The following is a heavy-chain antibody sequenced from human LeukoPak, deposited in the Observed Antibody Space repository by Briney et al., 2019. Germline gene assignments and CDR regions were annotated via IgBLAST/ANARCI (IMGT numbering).Heavy chain of an antibody. CDR1: GFSFNKHE. CDR3: ARISTNTWYNFDY. V-gene: IGHV3-48*03. CDR2: ISSGGGSI. J-gene: IGHJ4*02. D-gene: IGHD2-2*01. Sequence: PGGSLRLSCVASGFSFNKHEMNWVRQAPGKGLEWVSYISSGGGSIYYADSVKGRFTISRDNAKYSLYLQMNSLRGEDTAVYYCARISTNTWYNFDYWGQGTLVTVSS.